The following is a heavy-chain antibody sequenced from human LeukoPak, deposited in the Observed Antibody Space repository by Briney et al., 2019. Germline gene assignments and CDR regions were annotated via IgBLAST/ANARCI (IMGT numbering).Heavy chain of an antibody. Sequence: GGSLRLSCAASGFTFSSYAMSWVHQAPGKGLEWVSAISGSGGSTYYADSVKGRFTISRDNSKNTLYLQMNSLRTEDTAVYYCAKDPRGFGDAFDIWGQGTMVTVSS. CDR1: GFTFSSYA. D-gene: IGHD3-10*01. CDR3: AKDPRGFGDAFDI. V-gene: IGHV3-23*01. J-gene: IGHJ3*02. CDR2: ISGSGGST.